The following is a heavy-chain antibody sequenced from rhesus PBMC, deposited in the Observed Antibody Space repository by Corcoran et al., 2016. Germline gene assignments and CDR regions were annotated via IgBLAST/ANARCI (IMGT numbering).Heavy chain of an antibody. J-gene: IGHJ4*01. CDR1: GFTFSDYY. Sequence: GGGLVQPGGSLRLSCAASGFTFSDYYMTWVRQAPGKGPEWVGFIRVQTTGGTAEYGASVKGIFTISSDDSKSLASLQMNSLKTEDTAVYYCARDHDYHSGYSTKIDYWGQGVLVTVSS. V-gene: IGHV3-116*02. CDR3: ARDHDYHSGYSTKIDY. CDR2: IRVQTTGGTA. D-gene: IGHD3-28*01.